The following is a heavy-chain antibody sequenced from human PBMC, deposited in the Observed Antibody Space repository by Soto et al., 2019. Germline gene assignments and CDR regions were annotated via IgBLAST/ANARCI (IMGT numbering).Heavy chain of an antibody. Sequence: QVQLQESGPGLVKPSETLSLTCTVSGGSVTSGSYYWSWIRQPPGKGLEWIGYIYNSGSTNYNPSLKSRVAISVATSKRQISLKLSSVTAADTAVYYCAKDQGIAVAVFDYWGRGTLVTVSS. CDR2: IYNSGST. J-gene: IGHJ4*02. D-gene: IGHD6-19*01. V-gene: IGHV4-61*01. CDR1: GGSVTSGSYY. CDR3: AKDQGIAVAVFDY.